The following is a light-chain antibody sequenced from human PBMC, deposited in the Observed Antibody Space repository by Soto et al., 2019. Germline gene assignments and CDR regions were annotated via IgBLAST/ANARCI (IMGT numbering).Light chain of an antibody. CDR1: QSISSW. CDR3: QQAYSPTLS. V-gene: IGKV1-5*01. Sequence: DIQMTQSPSTLSASVGARVTITCRASQSISSWLAWYQEKAGKDPKLLIYDASSLPSGVPHRFRGSGSGTDFNLTISSLQTEDFATYECQQAYSPTLSFGPGTKVDIK. J-gene: IGKJ3*01. CDR2: DAS.